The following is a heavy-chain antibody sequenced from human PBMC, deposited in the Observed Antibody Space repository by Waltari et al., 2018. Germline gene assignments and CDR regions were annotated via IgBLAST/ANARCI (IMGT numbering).Heavy chain of an antibody. CDR3: ARSVMTTAHFDY. CDR2: IYTSGST. D-gene: IGHD4-4*01. CDR1: GFTFSSYS. J-gene: IGHJ4*02. V-gene: IGHV4-4*07. Sequence: VQLVESVGGLVKPGGSLRLSCAASGFTFSSYSMNWIRQPAGKGLGGIGRIYTSGSTNYNPALKSRVTMSVDTSKNQFSLKLSSVTAADTAVYYCARSVMTTAHFDYWGQGTLVTVSS.